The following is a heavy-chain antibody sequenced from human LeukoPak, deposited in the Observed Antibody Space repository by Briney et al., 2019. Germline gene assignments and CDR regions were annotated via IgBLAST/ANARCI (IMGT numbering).Heavy chain of an antibody. Sequence: GGSLRLSCAASGFTVSSNYMSWVRQAPGKGLEWVSVIYSGSSTYYADSVKGRFTISRDNSKNTLYLQMNSLRAEDTAVYYCARAIAARHLDYWGQGTLVTVSS. D-gene: IGHD6-6*01. CDR2: IYSGSST. CDR3: ARAIAARHLDY. J-gene: IGHJ4*02. V-gene: IGHV3-66*02. CDR1: GFTVSSNY.